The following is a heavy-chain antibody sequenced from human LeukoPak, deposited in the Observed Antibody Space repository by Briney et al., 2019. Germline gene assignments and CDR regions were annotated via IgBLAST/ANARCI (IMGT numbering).Heavy chain of an antibody. V-gene: IGHV3-30*18. J-gene: IGHJ4*02. Sequence: GGSLRLSCAASGFTFSSYGMHWVRQAPGKGLEWVAVISYDGSNKYYADSVKGRFTISRDNSKNTLYLQMNSLRAEDTAVCYCAKDEDYYDSSGPNPIDYWGQGTLVTVSS. CDR3: AKDEDYYDSSGPNPIDY. CDR2: ISYDGSNK. CDR1: GFTFSSYG. D-gene: IGHD3-22*01.